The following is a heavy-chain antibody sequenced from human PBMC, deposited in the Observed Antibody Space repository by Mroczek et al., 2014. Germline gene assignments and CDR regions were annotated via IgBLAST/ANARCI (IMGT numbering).Heavy chain of an antibody. D-gene: IGHD2-21*02. Sequence: QVQLVESGPGLVKPSQTLSLTCTVSGGSISSGGYYWSWIRQHPGKGLEWIGYIYYSGTTYYNPSLKSRVTISVDTSKNQFSLKLSSVTAADTVVYYCARALQGQPLLSPVPLEAGIVPYYFDYWGQGTLVTVSS. J-gene: IGHJ4*02. CDR2: IYYSGTT. CDR3: ARALQGQPLLSPVPLEAGIVPYYFDY. CDR1: GGSISSGGYY. V-gene: IGHV4-31*03.